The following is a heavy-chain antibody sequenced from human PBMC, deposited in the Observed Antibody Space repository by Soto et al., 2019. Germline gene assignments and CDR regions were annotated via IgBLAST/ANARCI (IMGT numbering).Heavy chain of an antibody. CDR3: ARPTRQWLGLRYYYGMDV. V-gene: IGHV4-39*07. Sequence: SETLSLTCSVSGGSISRNNNYWGWIRQPPGKGLEWIGSLYYSDSTDNNPSLRSRVTISVDTSKNQFSLKLSSVTAADTAVYYCARPTRQWLGLRYYYGMDVWGQGTTVTVSS. CDR2: LYYSDST. D-gene: IGHD6-19*01. CDR1: GGSISRNNNY. J-gene: IGHJ6*02.